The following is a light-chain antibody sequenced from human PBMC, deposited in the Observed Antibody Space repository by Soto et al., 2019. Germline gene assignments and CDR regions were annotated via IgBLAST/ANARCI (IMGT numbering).Light chain of an antibody. CDR3: QHYDNLPPFT. CDR2: GAS. V-gene: IGKV1-33*01. J-gene: IGKJ3*01. CDR1: PGNQEE. Sequence: QVTQSSFSLSSSLGNRINITCQADPGNQEELNWYQQKPGRAPKPLIYGASNLETGVPSRFSGSGYGTDFIFTISSLQPEDIATYYCQHYDNLPPFTFGPGTKVAIK.